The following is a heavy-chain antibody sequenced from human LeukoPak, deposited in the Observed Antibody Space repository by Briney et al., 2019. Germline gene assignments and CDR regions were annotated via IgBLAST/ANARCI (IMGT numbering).Heavy chain of an antibody. CDR1: GFTFSSYS. V-gene: IGHV3-21*01. Sequence: PGGSLRLSCAASGFTFSSYSMNWVRQAPGKGLEWVSSISSSSSYIYYADSVKGRFTISRDNSKNTLYLQMNSLRAEDTAVYYCARERTGTGLLWFGEFHLPAFDYWGQGTLVTVSS. D-gene: IGHD3-10*01. J-gene: IGHJ4*02. CDR2: ISSSSSYI. CDR3: ARERTGTGLLWFGEFHLPAFDY.